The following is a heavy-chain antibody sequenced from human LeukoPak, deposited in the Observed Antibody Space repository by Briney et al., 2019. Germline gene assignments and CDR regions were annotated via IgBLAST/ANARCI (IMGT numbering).Heavy chain of an antibody. J-gene: IGHJ6*02. V-gene: IGHV3-33*06. Sequence: GGSLRLSCAASGFTFSSYGMHWVRQAPGKGLEWVAVIWYDGSNKYYADSVKGRSTISRDNSKNTLYLQMNSLRAEDTAVYYCAKPPILRYFDWSDPDMDVWGQGTTVTVSS. CDR3: AKPPILRYFDWSDPDMDV. D-gene: IGHD3-9*01. CDR2: IWYDGSNK. CDR1: GFTFSSYG.